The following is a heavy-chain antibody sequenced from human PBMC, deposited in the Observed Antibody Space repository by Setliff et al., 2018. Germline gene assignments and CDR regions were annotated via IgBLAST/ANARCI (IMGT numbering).Heavy chain of an antibody. CDR3: AASRAYTGAVEEWFLPKTFDF. CDR2: IYGGGAT. V-gene: IGHV4-4*07. CDR1: GDPIDSYY. D-gene: IGHD3-10*01. J-gene: IGHJ4*02. Sequence: SETLSLTCSVSGDPIDSYYWSWVRQSAGRGLEWIGRIYGGGATNYNTSLKARLTISVDHSKNQFSLQLTSVTAADAALYYCAASRAYTGAVEEWFLPKTFDFWGQGSPVTVSS.